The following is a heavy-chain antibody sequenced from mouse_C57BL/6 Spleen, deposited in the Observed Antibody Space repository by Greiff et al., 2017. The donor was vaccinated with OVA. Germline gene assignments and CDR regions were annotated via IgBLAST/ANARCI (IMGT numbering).Heavy chain of an antibody. CDR2: IDPSDSYT. CDR1: GYTFTSYW. V-gene: IGHV1-69*01. J-gene: IGHJ3*01. D-gene: IGHD2-4*01. CDR3: ARGDYDYGFAY. Sequence: QVQLQQPGAELVMPGASVKLSCKASGYTFTSYWMHWVKQRPGQGLEWIGEIDPSDSYTNYNQKFKGKSTLTVDKSSSTAYMQLSSLTSEDSAVYYCARGDYDYGFAYWGQGTLVTVS.